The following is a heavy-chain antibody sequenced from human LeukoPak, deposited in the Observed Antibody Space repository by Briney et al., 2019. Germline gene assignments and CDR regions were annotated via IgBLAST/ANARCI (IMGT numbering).Heavy chain of an antibody. J-gene: IGHJ5*02. CDR2: ISAYNGNT. CDR3: ARIYCSTTSCYFRWFDP. CDR1: GYTFTSYG. V-gene: IGHV1-18*01. D-gene: IGHD2-2*01. Sequence: ASVKVSFKASGYTFTSYGITWVRQAPGQGLEWMGWISAYNGNTNYAQKVQGRVTMTTDTSTSTAYMELRSLRSDDTAVYYCARIYCSTTSCYFRWFDPWGQGTLVTVSS.